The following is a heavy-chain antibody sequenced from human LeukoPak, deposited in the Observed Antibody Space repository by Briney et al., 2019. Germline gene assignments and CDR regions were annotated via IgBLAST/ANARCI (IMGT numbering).Heavy chain of an antibody. Sequence: PGRSLRLSCAASGFTFSSYAMHWVRQAPGKGLEWVAVISYDGSNKYYADSVKGRFTISRDNSKNTLYLQINSLRAEDTAVYYSARTNVDTAMADDYWGQGTLVTVSS. CDR3: ARTNVDTAMADDY. V-gene: IGHV3-30*04. D-gene: IGHD5-18*01. CDR1: GFTFSSYA. CDR2: ISYDGSNK. J-gene: IGHJ4*02.